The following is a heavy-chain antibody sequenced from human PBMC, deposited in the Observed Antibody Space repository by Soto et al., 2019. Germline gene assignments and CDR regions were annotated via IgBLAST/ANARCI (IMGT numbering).Heavy chain of an antibody. Sequence: GGSLRLSCVASGFTFSSHTMHWVRQAPGKGLEWVTFIYPDGRNTHYADSVKGRFTISRDSSKNTVSLEMTSLRAEDTAVYYCAKGGRQWLVTSDFNYWGQGALVTVSS. D-gene: IGHD6-19*01. CDR3: AKGGRQWLVTSDFNY. CDR2: IYPDGRNT. J-gene: IGHJ4*02. V-gene: IGHV3-30*04. CDR1: GFTFSSHT.